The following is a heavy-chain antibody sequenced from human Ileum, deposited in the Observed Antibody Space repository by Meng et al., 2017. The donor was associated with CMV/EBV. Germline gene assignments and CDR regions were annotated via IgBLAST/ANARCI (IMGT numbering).Heavy chain of an antibody. CDR1: GDSISSYY. D-gene: IGHD2-2*01. CDR2: IYYTVST. J-gene: IGHJ4*02. V-gene: IGHV4-59*01. CDR3: ARGRYCSSTSCFPFDC. Sequence: SETLSLTCNVSGDSISSYYWNWIRQPPGKGLEWIGYIYYTVSTNYNPSLKSRATISVDTSKNQFSLKLSSVTAADTAVYYCARGRYCSSTSCFPFDCWGQGALVTVSS.